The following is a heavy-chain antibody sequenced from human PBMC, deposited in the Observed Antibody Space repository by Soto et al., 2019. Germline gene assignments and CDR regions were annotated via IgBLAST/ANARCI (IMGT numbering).Heavy chain of an antibody. CDR2: IIPILGIA. Sequence: QVQLVQSGAEVKKPGSSVKVSCKASGGTFSSYTISWVRQAPGQGLEWMGRIIPILGIANYAQKFQGRVTITADKSTCTAYMELSSLRSEDTAVYYCAAVVVIAGLVYWGQGTLVTVSS. CDR3: AAVVVIAGLVY. CDR1: GGTFSSYT. V-gene: IGHV1-69*02. D-gene: IGHD3-22*01. J-gene: IGHJ4*02.